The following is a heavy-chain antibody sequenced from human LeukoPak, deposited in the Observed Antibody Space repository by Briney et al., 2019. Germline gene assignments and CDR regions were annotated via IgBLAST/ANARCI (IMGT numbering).Heavy chain of an antibody. V-gene: IGHV4-39*01. D-gene: IGHD5-18*01. CDR2: IYYSGST. CDR1: GGSISSSSYY. Sequence: SETLSLTCTVSGGSISSSSYYWGWIRQPPGKGLEWIGSIYYSGSTYYNPSLKSRVTISVDTSKNQFSLKLSSVTAADTAVYYCASHLITWIQAPFFDYWGQGTLVIVSS. J-gene: IGHJ4*02. CDR3: ASHLITWIQAPFFDY.